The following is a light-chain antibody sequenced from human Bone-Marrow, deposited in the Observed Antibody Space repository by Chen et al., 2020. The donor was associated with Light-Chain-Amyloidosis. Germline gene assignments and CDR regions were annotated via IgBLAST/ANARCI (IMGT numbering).Light chain of an antibody. V-gene: IGLV3-21*02. J-gene: IGLJ3*02. Sequence: SYVLIQPSSVSVAPGQTATIACGGNNIGSTSVHWYQQTPGQAPLLVVYAASDRPSGIPERLSGSNSGNTATLTISRVEAGDEADYYCQVWDRSSDRPVFGGGTKLTVL. CDR1: NIGSTS. CDR2: AAS. CDR3: QVWDRSSDRPV.